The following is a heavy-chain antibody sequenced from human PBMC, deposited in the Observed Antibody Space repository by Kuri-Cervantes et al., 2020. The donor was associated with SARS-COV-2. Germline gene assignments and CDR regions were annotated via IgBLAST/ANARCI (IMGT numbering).Heavy chain of an antibody. CDR3: ARLEILLVAAAYAY. CDR1: GGSISSGGYY. Sequence: SETLSLTCTVSGGSISSGGYYWSWIRQPPGKGLEWIGYIYHSGSTYYNPSLKSRVTISVDRSKNQFSLKLSSVTAADTAVYYCARLEILLVAAAYAYWGQGTLVTVSS. D-gene: IGHD6-13*01. J-gene: IGHJ4*02. CDR2: IYHSGST. V-gene: IGHV4-30-2*01.